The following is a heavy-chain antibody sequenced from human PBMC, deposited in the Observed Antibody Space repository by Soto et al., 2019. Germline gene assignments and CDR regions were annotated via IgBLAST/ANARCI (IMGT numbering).Heavy chain of an antibody. Sequence: ASETLSLTCAVYGGSFSGYYWSWIRQPPGKGLEWIGEINHSGSTNYNPSLKSRVTISVDTSKNQFSLKLSSVTAADTAVYYCARGRLYYDFWSGYPPSSLYSYGMDVWGQGTTVTVSS. J-gene: IGHJ6*02. CDR1: GGSFSGYY. D-gene: IGHD3-3*01. CDR3: ARGRLYYDFWSGYPPSSLYSYGMDV. CDR2: INHSGST. V-gene: IGHV4-34*01.